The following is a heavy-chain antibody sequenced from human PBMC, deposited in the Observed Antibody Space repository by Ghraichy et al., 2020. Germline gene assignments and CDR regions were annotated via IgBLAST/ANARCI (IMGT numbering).Heavy chain of an antibody. J-gene: IGHJ1*01. CDR2: ISGSGGST. CDR1: GFTFSSYA. V-gene: IGHV3-23*01. D-gene: IGHD6-19*01. CDR3: AKDEVAVASGLVDAEYFQH. Sequence: GSLRLSCAASGFTFSSYAMSWVRQAPGKGLEWVSAISGSGGSTYYADSVKGRFTISRDNSKNTLYLQMNSLRAEDTAVYYCAKDEVAVASGLVDAEYFQHWGQGTLVTVSS.